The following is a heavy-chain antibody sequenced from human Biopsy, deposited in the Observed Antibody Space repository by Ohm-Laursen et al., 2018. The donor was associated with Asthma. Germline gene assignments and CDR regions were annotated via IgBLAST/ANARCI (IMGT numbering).Heavy chain of an antibody. V-gene: IGHV1-2*05. CDR1: GYTFIGYH. Sequence: ASVKVSCKTSGYTFIGYHIHWVRQAPGQGLEWMGRINPNSGGTNYAQKFQGRVTMTSDTSISTAYMELRRMRYEDKELYYCERGKKEKGERGGENGGQGTRVTVSS. D-gene: IGHD3-16*01. CDR2: INPNSGGT. CDR3: ERGKKEKGERGGEN. J-gene: IGHJ4*02.